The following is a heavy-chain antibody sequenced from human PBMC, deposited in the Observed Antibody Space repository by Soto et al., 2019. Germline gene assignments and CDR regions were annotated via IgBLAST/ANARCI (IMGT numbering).Heavy chain of an antibody. J-gene: IGHJ6*02. V-gene: IGHV1-2*02. D-gene: IGHD6-19*01. Sequence: ASVKVYWKASGYTFTDYYMRWVRQAPGQGLEWMGWINPNSGGTNYAQKFQGRVTMTRDTSISTAYMEVSRLRSDDTAVYYCARDKVAGDYYYYDMDVWGQGTTVTVSS. CDR3: ARDKVAGDYYYYDMDV. CDR2: INPNSGGT. CDR1: GYTFTDYY.